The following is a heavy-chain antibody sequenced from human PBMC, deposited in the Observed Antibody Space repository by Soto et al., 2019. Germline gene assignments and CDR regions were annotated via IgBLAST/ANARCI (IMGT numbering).Heavy chain of an antibody. D-gene: IGHD3-3*01. CDR2: MNPNGGNT. J-gene: IGHJ6*03. CDR3: ARVYPREFWSGYYTDYYYMDV. Sequence: ASVKVSCKASGYTFTSYDINWVRQATGQGLEWMGWMNPNGGNTGYAQKFQGRVTMTRNTSISTAYMELSGLRSEDTAVYYCARVYPREFWSGYYTDYYYMDVWGKGTTVTVSS. CDR1: GYTFTSYD. V-gene: IGHV1-8*01.